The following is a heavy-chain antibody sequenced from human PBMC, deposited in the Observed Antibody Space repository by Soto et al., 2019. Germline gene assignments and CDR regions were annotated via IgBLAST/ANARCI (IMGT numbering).Heavy chain of an antibody. V-gene: IGHV3-23*01. CDR1: GFTFTNYA. J-gene: IGHJ4*02. Sequence: EVQLLESGGGLVQPGASLRLSCAASGFTFTNYAMSWVRQAPGKGLEWVSTISASGGSTYYVDSVKGRFSISRDNSKNTLYMQMSSLRAEDTAVYFWAKDQHSPAHDYWGQGTLVTVSS. D-gene: IGHD3-3*02. CDR2: ISASGGST. CDR3: AKDQHSPAHDY.